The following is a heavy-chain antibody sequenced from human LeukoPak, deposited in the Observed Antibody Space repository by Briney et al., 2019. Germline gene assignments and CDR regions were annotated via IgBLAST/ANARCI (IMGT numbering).Heavy chain of an antibody. CDR2: ISRDRSYI. Sequence: GRSLRLSCAASGFIFSRYIMNWVRQAPGKRLEWVSVISRDRSYIHYAESVKGRFTISRDNSKNTLYLEMSSLRAEDTAVYFCAKESDGFGIWGQGTTVTVSS. J-gene: IGHJ3*02. CDR3: AKESDGFGI. V-gene: IGHV3-30*15. CDR1: GFIFSRYI.